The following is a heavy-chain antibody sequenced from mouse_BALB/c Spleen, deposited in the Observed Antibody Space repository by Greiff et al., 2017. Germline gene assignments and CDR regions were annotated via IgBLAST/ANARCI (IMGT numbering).Heavy chain of an antibody. CDR3: AREATTGVARGAMDY. J-gene: IGHJ4*01. V-gene: IGHV1-18*01. CDR1: GYSFTGYT. Sequence: EVQLQESGPELVKPGASMKISCKASGYSFTGYTMNWVKQSHGKNLEWIGLINPYNGGTSYNQKFKGKATLTVDKSSSTAYMELLSLTSEDSAVYYCAREATTGVARGAMDYWGQGTSVTVSS. CDR2: INPYNGGT. D-gene: IGHD1-1*01.